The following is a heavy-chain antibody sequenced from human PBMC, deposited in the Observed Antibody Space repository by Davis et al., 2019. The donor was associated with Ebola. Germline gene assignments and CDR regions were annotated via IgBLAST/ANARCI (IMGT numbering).Heavy chain of an antibody. V-gene: IGHV3-21*01. Sequence: GGSLRLSCAASGFTFSSYSMNWVRQAPGKGLEWVSSISSSSSYIYYADSVKGRFTISRDNSKNTLYLQMNSLRAEDTAVYYCARDFLDGMDVWGQGTTVTVSS. CDR2: ISSSSSYI. J-gene: IGHJ6*02. CDR3: ARDFLDGMDV. D-gene: IGHD2/OR15-2a*01. CDR1: GFTFSSYS.